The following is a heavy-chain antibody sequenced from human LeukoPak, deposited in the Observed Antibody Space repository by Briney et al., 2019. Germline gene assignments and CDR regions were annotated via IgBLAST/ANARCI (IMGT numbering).Heavy chain of an antibody. CDR3: AKLFSLSARLDY. V-gene: IGHV3-21*01. CDR1: GFTFSSYS. D-gene: IGHD6-6*01. CDR2: ISSSSSYI. Sequence: PGGSLRLSCAASGFTFSSYSMNWVRQAPGKGLEWVSSISSSSSYIYYADSVKGRFTISRDNAKNSLYLQMNSLRAEDTAVYYCAKLFSLSARLDYWGQGTLVTVSS. J-gene: IGHJ4*02.